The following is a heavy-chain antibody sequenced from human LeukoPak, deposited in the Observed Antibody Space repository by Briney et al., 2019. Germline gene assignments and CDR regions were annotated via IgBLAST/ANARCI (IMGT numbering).Heavy chain of an antibody. D-gene: IGHD1-26*01. CDR1: GYTFTSYG. J-gene: IGHJ4*02. V-gene: IGHV1-18*01. Sequence: ASVKVSCKASGYTFTSYGISWVRQAPGQGLEWMGWISAYNGNTNYAQKLQGRVTMTTDTSTSTVYMQLSSLRSDDTAVYYCARASGGSYGGAFDYWGQGTLVTVSS. CDR3: ARASGGSYGGAFDY. CDR2: ISAYNGNT.